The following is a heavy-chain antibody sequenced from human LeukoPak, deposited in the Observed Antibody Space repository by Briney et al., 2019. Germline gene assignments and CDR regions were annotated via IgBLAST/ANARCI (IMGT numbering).Heavy chain of an antibody. Sequence: GGSLRLSCAASGFTFSGHPMTWVRQAPGKGLEWVANINLDGSERFYVDFVKGRFTISRDNDDNSMYLQMNSLRAEDTAVYYCGRVIAGAIDYWGQGTLVTVSS. CDR3: GRVIAGAIDY. V-gene: IGHV3-7*01. CDR1: GFTFSGHP. CDR2: INLDGSER. D-gene: IGHD6-13*01. J-gene: IGHJ4*02.